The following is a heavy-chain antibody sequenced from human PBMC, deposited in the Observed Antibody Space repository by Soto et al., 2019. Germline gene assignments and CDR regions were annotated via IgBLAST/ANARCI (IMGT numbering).Heavy chain of an antibody. J-gene: IGHJ4*02. CDR1: GFTFSSYA. V-gene: IGHV3-30-3*01. CDR3: ARGDTVTTYFDY. CDR2: ISYDGSNK. D-gene: IGHD4-17*01. Sequence: QVQLVESGGGVVQPGRSLRLSCAASGFTFSSYAMHWVRQAPGKGLEWVAVISYDGSNKYYADSVKGRFTISRDNYKNTLYLHMNSLSAEDTAVYYCARGDTVTTYFDYWGQGTLVTVSS.